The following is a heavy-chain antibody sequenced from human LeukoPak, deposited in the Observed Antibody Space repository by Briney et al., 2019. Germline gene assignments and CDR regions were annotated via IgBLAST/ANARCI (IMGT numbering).Heavy chain of an antibody. Sequence: ASVTVSCKASGYTFTNYGISWVRQAPGQGLEWIGWISGNNGNSNYAQKLQGRVTMTTDTSTSTVYMELRSLRSDDTAVYYCAREGVVEGYLFDHWGQGTLVTVSS. D-gene: IGHD3-3*01. J-gene: IGHJ4*02. CDR1: GYTFTNYG. CDR3: AREGVVEGYLFDH. V-gene: IGHV1-18*01. CDR2: ISGNNGNS.